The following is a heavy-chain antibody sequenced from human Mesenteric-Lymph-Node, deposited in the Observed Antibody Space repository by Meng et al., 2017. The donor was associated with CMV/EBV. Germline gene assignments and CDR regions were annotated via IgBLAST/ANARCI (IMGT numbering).Heavy chain of an antibody. J-gene: IGHJ5*02. CDR3: VRVVGQQGEGSTWYKWYDP. V-gene: IGHV3-21*01. CDR2: ISSSSSYI. CDR1: GFTFSSYS. D-gene: IGHD6-13*01. Sequence: GGSLRLSCAASGFTFSSYSMNWVRQAPGKGLEWVSSISSSSSYIYYADSVKGRFTISRDNAKNSLYLQMNSLRVEDSAVYYCVRVVGQQGEGSTWYKWYDPWGQGTRVTVSS.